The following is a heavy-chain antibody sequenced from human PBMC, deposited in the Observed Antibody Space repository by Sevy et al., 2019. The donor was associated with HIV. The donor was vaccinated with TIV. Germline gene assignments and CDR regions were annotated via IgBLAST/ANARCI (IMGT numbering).Heavy chain of an antibody. CDR3: AREGCTKPHDY. CDR2: LSFGCGEI. V-gene: IGHV3-23*01. J-gene: IGHJ4*02. CDR1: GFTFSKYS. Sequence: GGSLRLSCAASGFTFSKYSMSWVRQPPGKGLEWVSTLSFGCGEINHADSVKGRFTITRDNSKNSLYLQMNNLRAEDTAVYYCAREGCTKPHDYWGQGTLVTVSS. D-gene: IGHD2-8*01.